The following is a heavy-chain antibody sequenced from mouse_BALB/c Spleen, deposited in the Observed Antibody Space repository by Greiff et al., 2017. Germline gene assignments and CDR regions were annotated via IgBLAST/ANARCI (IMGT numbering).Heavy chain of an antibody. V-gene: IGHV1S81*02. CDR2: INPSNGGT. J-gene: IGHJ2*01. CDR1: GYTFPSYY. D-gene: IGHD2-1*01. Sequence: QVQLQQSGADLVKPGASVKLSCKASGYTFPSYYMYWVKQRPGQGLEWIGEINPSNGGTNFNEKFKRKATLTVDKSSSTAYMQLSSLTSEDSAVYYCTRDYGNYGDYFDYWGQGTTLTVSS. CDR3: TRDYGNYGDYFDY.